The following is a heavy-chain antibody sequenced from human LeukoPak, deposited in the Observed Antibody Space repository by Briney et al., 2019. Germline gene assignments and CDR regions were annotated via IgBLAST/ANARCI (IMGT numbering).Heavy chain of an antibody. V-gene: IGHV4-59*01. Sequence: SETLSLTCTVSGGSISSYYWSWIRQPPGKGLEWIGYIYYSGSTNYNPSLKSRVTISVDTSKNQFSLKLSSVTAADTAVYYCARFHYGYSSSSGAFDIWGQGTMVTVSS. D-gene: IGHD6-6*01. CDR3: ARFHYGYSSSSGAFDI. CDR2: IYYSGST. CDR1: GGSISSYY. J-gene: IGHJ3*02.